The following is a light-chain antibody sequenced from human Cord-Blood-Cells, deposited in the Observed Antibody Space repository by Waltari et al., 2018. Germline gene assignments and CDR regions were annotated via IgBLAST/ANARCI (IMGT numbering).Light chain of an antibody. CDR1: SCGVGGSNY. J-gene: IGLJ2*01. V-gene: IGLV2-14*01. CDR2: DVS. CDR3: SSYTSSSTLV. Sequence: QSALTQPASVSGSPGQSLTIPCTGTSCGVGGSNYVSWYQQHPGKAPKLMIYDVSNRPSGVSNRFSGSKSGNTASLTISGLQAEDEADYYCSSYTSSSTLVFGGGTKLTVL.